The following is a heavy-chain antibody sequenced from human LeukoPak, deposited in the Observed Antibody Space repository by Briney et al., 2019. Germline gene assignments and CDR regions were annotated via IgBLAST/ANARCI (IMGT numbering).Heavy chain of an antibody. V-gene: IGHV1-69*13. CDR1: GGTFSSYA. Sequence: SVKVSCKASGGTFSSYAISWVRQAPGQGLERMGGIIPIFGTANYAQKFQGRVTITADESTSTAYMELSSLRSEDTAVYYCASAAGGAATMGMDVWGQGTTVTVSS. CDR2: IIPIFGTA. J-gene: IGHJ6*01. CDR3: ASAAGGAATMGMDV. D-gene: IGHD5-12*01.